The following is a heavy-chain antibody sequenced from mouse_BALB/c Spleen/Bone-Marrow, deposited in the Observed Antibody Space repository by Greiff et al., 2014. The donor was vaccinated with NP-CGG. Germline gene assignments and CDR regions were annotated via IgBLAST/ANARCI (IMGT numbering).Heavy chain of an antibody. J-gene: IGHJ4*01. CDR2: IDPENGDT. V-gene: IGHV14-4*02. CDR3: NEGIYYDYTVYAMDY. D-gene: IGHD2-4*01. CDR1: GFNIKDYY. Sequence: EVKLQESGAELVRSGASVKLSCTASGFNIKDYYMHWVKQRPEQGLEWIGWIDPENGDTEYAPKFQGKATMTADTSSNTAYLQLSSLTSEDTAVYCCNEGIYYDYTVYAMDYWGQGTSVTVSS.